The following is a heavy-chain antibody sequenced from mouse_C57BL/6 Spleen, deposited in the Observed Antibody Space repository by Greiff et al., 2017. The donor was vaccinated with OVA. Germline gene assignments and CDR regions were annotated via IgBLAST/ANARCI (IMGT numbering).Heavy chain of an antibody. CDR3: ARGGDYDGGYYFDY. D-gene: IGHD2-4*01. V-gene: IGHV1-59*01. Sequence: QVQLQQPGAELVRPGTSVKLSCKASGYTFTSYWMHWVKQRPGQGLEWIGVIDPSDSYTNYNQKFKGKATLTVDTSSSTAYMQLSSLTSEDSAVDYCARGGDYDGGYYFDYWGQGTTLTVSS. J-gene: IGHJ2*01. CDR2: IDPSDSYT. CDR1: GYTFTSYW.